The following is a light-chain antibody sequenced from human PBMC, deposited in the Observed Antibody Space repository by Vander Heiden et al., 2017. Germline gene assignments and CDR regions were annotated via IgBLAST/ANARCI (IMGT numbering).Light chain of an antibody. J-gene: IGKJ4*01. Sequence: EIVLTQSPATLSLSPGERATLSCRASESLSRSLAWYQQKPGQSPRLLIYDAYNRATGIPARFSGSGSGTDFTLIISSLEPEDFAVYYCQHRGSWPRTFGGGTEVEIK. V-gene: IGKV3-11*01. CDR3: QHRGSWPRT. CDR1: ESLSRS. CDR2: DAY.